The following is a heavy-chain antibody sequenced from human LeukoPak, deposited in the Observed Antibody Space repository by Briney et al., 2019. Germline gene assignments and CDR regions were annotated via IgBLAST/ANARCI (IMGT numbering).Heavy chain of an antibody. CDR1: GLTFSSYG. CDR3: AKMQGYFDY. Sequence: GGSLRLSCEASGLTFSSYGMSWVRQAPGKGLQWVSAITGGGGTTYYADSVKGRFTISRDNSKNMLYLQMNSLRAEDTAVNYCAKMQGYFDYWGQGTLVPVSS. J-gene: IGHJ4*02. CDR2: ITGGGGTT. V-gene: IGHV3-23*01.